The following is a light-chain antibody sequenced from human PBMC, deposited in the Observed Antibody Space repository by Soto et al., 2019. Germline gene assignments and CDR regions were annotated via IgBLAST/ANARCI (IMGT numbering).Light chain of an antibody. CDR2: EVS. CDR3: CSYTTGSTLV. CDR1: STDIGTYDH. J-gene: IGLJ1*01. V-gene: IGLV2-14*01. Sequence: QSALTQPASVSGSPGQSITISCTGTSTDIGTYDHVSWYQQYPGKVPQLIIYEVSNRPSGLSSRFSGSKSGNAASLTISGLQVEDEADYYCCSYTTGSTLVFGTGTKLIVL.